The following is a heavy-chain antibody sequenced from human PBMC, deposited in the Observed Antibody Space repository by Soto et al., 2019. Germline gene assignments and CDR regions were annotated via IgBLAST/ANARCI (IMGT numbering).Heavy chain of an antibody. Sequence: GGSLRLSCAASGFTFSSYAMSWVRQAPGKGLECVSAISGSGGSTYYADSVKGRFTISRDNSKNTLYLQMNSLRAEDTAVYYCAKGLAGIAVAAPNWFDPWGQGTLVIVSS. V-gene: IGHV3-23*01. J-gene: IGHJ5*02. CDR3: AKGLAGIAVAAPNWFDP. CDR1: GFTFSSYA. D-gene: IGHD6-19*01. CDR2: ISGSGGST.